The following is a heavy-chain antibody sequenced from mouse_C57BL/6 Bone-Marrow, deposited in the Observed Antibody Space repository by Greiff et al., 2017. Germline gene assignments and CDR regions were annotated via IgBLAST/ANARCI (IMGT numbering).Heavy chain of an antibody. CDR2: IDPEDGET. CDR1: GFNIKDYY. Sequence: EVQLQQSGAELVKPGASVKLSCTASGFNIKDYYMHWVKQRTEQGLEWIGRIDPEDGETKSAPKFQGKATITADTSSNTAYLQLSSLTSEDTAVDYCASQLYYSNYDAMDYWGQGTSVTVSS. CDR3: ASQLYYSNYDAMDY. D-gene: IGHD2-5*01. J-gene: IGHJ4*01. V-gene: IGHV14-2*01.